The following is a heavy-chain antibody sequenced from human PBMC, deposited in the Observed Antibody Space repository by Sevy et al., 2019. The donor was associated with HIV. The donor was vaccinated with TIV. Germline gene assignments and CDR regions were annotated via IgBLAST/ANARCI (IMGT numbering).Heavy chain of an antibody. Sequence: GGYLRLSCAVSGFSFDSYGMTWVRQAPGKGLEWVSAISGSGTRTYYADAVKGRFIISRDNSKNTLDLQMNSLRAEDTAIYYCARARRRPPVVDSNWYFDVWGRGTLVTVSS. CDR1: GFSFDSYG. CDR2: ISGSGTRT. D-gene: IGHD3-22*01. CDR3: ARARRRPPVVDSNWYFDV. J-gene: IGHJ2*01. V-gene: IGHV3-23*01.